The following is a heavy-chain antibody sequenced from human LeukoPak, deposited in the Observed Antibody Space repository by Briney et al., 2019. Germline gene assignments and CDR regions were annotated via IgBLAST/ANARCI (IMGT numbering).Heavy chain of an antibody. CDR1: GYSISSGYY. V-gene: IGHV4-38-2*02. CDR2: IYHSGST. J-gene: IGHJ6*03. D-gene: IGHD6-13*01. CDR3: ARLSIAAAGTSWGYYYYYMDV. Sequence: SETLSLTCTVSGYSISSGYYWGWIRQPPGKGLEWIGSIYHSGSTYYNPSLKSRVTISVDTSKNQFSLKLSSVTAADTAVYYCARLSIAAAGTSWGYYYYYMDVWGKGTTVTVSS.